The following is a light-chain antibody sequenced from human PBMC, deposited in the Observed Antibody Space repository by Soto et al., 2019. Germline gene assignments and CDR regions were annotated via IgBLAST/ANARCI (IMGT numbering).Light chain of an antibody. CDR1: QDIRNE. CDR2: GVS. CDR3: LQDHNYPRT. J-gene: IGKJ1*01. V-gene: IGKV1-6*01. Sequence: AIQMTQSPSSLSASVGDRVTITCRASQDIRNELGWYQQKPGKAPKALIYGVSNLHSGVPSRFSGSGSGTDFTRTISSLQPEDFAVYYCLQDHNYPRTFGQGTKVEIK.